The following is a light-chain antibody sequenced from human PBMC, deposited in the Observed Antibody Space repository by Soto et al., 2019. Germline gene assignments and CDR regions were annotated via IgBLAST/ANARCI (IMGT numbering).Light chain of an antibody. J-gene: IGKJ1*01. CDR1: ESVSSSY. V-gene: IGKV3-20*01. Sequence: EIVLTQSPGTLSLSPGERATLSCRASESVSSSYLAWYQQKPGQAPRLLIYGASSRATGTPDRFSGSGSGTDFTLTISSLEPEDFAVYYCQQYGSSPTTFGQGTKVDI. CDR2: GAS. CDR3: QQYGSSPTT.